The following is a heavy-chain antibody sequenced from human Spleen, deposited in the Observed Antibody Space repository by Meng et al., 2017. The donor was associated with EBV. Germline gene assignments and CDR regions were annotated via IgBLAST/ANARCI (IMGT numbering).Heavy chain of an antibody. Sequence: QVQLVQSGAEVTKPXASVSVSCKASGYSFTTYAMHWVRQDPGQRLEWMGWINAGNGNTYYSQKFQGRVTITRDTSASTVYMEVASLRSEDTAVYYCARARGRPGGYYFDYWGQGTLVTVSS. CDR1: GYSFTTYA. J-gene: IGHJ4*02. CDR3: ARARGRPGGYYFDY. CDR2: INAGNGNT. D-gene: IGHD3-16*01. V-gene: IGHV1-3*01.